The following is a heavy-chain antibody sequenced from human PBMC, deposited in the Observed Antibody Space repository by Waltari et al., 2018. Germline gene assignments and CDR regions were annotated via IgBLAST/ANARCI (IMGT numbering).Heavy chain of an antibody. D-gene: IGHD1-26*01. V-gene: IGHV3-30-3*01. J-gene: IGHJ4*02. CDR1: GFTFSTYA. CDR3: ARAYRRLDY. CDR2: ISDGGGNQ. Sequence: QVQLVESGGGVVQPGRSLRLSCAASGFTFSTYAMHWVRQAPGKGLEWVAVISDGGGNQNYADSVKVRFTSSRDNAKNTRYLRMGTLRAEDTAVYYWARAYRRLDYWGQGTLVTVSS.